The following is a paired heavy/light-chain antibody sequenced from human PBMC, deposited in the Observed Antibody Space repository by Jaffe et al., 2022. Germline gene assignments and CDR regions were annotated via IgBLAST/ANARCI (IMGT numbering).Heavy chain of an antibody. CDR2: VQSDDSHQ. D-gene: IGHD2-2*01. J-gene: IGHJ6*03. CDR1: GFTFSNYG. Sequence: QVKLVESGGGVVQPGGSLRLSCVASGFTFSNYGMHWVRQAPGKGPEWVAFVQSDDSHQYYIDSVKGRFTISRDNSKNTLFLQMNNLRAEDTAVYYCAKDGLVSGCSSVSCHLGLFYYYYYMDVWGEGTTVTVSS. CDR3: AKDGLVSGCSSVSCHLGLFYYYYYMDV. V-gene: IGHV3-30*02.
Light chain of an antibody. CDR1: QGISSY. CDR2: AAS. Sequence: DIQLTQSPSFLSACVGDRVTITCRASQGISSYLAWYQQKPGKAPKLLISAASTLQRGVPSRFSGSGSGTEFTLTISSLQPEDFATYYCQQVHSYPFFTFGPGTKVDIK. J-gene: IGKJ3*01. V-gene: IGKV1-9*01. CDR3: QQVHSYPFFT.